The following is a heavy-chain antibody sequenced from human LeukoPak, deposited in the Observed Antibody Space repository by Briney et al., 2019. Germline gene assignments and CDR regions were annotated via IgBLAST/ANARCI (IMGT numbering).Heavy chain of an antibody. CDR2: ISYDGSNK. J-gene: IGHJ5*02. CDR1: GFTFSSYA. V-gene: IGHV3-30*04. Sequence: GGSLRLSCAASGFTFSSYAMHWVRQAPGKGLEWVAVISYDGSNKYYADSVKGRFTISRDNSKNTLFLQMSSLRAEDTAVYYCAKGSGSGWYGWFTPWGQGTLVTVSS. D-gene: IGHD6-19*01. CDR3: AKGSGSGWYGWFTP.